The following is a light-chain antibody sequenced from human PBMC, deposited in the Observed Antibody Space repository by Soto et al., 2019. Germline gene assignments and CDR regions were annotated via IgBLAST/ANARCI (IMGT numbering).Light chain of an antibody. CDR2: GNS. V-gene: IGLV1-40*01. CDR3: QSYDSSLTALYV. CDR1: SSKIGAGYD. Sequence: QSALAQPPSVSGAPGQRVTISCTGSSSKIGAGYDVQWYQQLPGTAPKLLMYGNSNRPSGVPDRFSGSKSGTSASLAITGLQAEDEADYYCQSYDSSLTALYVFGIGTKVTVL. J-gene: IGLJ1*01.